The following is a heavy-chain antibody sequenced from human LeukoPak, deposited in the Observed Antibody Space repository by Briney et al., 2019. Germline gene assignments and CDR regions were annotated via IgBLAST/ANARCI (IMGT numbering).Heavy chain of an antibody. CDR2: ISSSSSYI. J-gene: IGHJ4*02. CDR3: ARDPLIYSGYDNFDY. Sequence: KSGGSLRLSCAASGFTFSSYSMNWVRQAPGKGLEWVSSISSSSSYIYYADSVKGRLTISRDNAKNSLYLQMNSLRAEDTAVYYCARDPLIYSGYDNFDYWGQGTLVTVSS. V-gene: IGHV3-21*01. CDR1: GFTFSSYS. D-gene: IGHD5-12*01.